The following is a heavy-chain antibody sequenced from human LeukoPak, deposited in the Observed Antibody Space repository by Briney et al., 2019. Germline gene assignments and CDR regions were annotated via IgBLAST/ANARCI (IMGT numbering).Heavy chain of an antibody. CDR1: GFTFSTYP. CDR3: ATSSGWYPKYFGY. Sequence: GGSLRLSXAASGFTFSTYPMSWVRQAPGKGLEWVSSITAGTSDTIYADSVKGRFTISRDNSKNTLSLQMNSLRAEDTALYYCATSSGWYPKYFGYWGQGILVSVSS. V-gene: IGHV3-23*01. CDR2: ITAGTSDT. J-gene: IGHJ4*02. D-gene: IGHD6-19*01.